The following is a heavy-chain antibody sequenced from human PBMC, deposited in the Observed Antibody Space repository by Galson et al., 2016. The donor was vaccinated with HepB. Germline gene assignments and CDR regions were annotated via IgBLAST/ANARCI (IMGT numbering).Heavy chain of an antibody. D-gene: IGHD5-24*01. Sequence: SLRLSCAASGFTFSNYAMTWVRQAPGKGLEGVSAITASGAVTYYADSVKGRFTLSRDTSKNTLYLQMNSLRVKDTAIYYCAKGGDGYIRYYDTWGQGTPVTVSS. CDR2: ITASGAVT. J-gene: IGHJ4*02. V-gene: IGHV3-23*01. CDR3: AKGGDGYIRYYDT. CDR1: GFTFSNYA.